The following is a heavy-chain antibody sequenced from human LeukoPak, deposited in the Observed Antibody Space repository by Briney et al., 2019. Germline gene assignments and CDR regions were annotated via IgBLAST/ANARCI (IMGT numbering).Heavy chain of an antibody. J-gene: IGHJ4*02. V-gene: IGHV5-51*01. CDR3: ARFDCSSTSCYLPHGPDY. D-gene: IGHD2-2*01. CDR1: GYSFTSYW. Sequence: GESLKISCKGSGYSFTSYWIGWVRQMPGKGLEWMGIIYPGDSDTRYSPSFQGQVTISADKSISTAYLQWSSLKASDTAMYYCARFDCSSTSCYLPHGPDYWGQGTLVTVSS. CDR2: IYPGDSDT.